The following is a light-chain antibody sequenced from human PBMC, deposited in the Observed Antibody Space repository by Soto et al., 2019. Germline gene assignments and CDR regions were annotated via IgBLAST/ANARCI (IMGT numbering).Light chain of an antibody. J-gene: IGLJ2*01. Sequence: QPVLTQSSSASASLGSSVKLTCTLSSGHSSYIIAWHQQQPGKAPRYLMKLEGSGSYNKGSGVPDRFSGSSSGADRYLTISNRQSEDEADYYCETWDSNVVFGVGTKLTAL. CDR3: ETWDSNVV. V-gene: IGLV4-60*03. CDR2: LEGSGSY. CDR1: SGHSSYI.